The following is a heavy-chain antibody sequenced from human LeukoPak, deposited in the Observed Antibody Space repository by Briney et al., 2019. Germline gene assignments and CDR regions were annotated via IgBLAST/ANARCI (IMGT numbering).Heavy chain of an antibody. V-gene: IGHV4-59*01. J-gene: IGHJ3*02. CDR2: IYYSGST. CDR1: GGSISSYY. D-gene: IGHD1-20*01. CDR3: ASPSITGTIDAFDI. Sequence: SETLSLTCTVSGGSISSYYWSWIRQPPGKGLGWIGYIYYSGSTNYNPSLKSRVTISVDTSKNQFSLKLSSVTAADTAVYYCASPSITGTIDAFDIWGQGTMVTVSS.